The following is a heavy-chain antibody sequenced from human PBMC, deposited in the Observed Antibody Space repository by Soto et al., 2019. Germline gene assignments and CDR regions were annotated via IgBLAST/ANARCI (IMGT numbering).Heavy chain of an antibody. V-gene: IGHV3-23*01. D-gene: IGHD6-13*01. CDR3: ARVGVSSWWEYHYYYGMDV. CDR2: ISGSGATT. J-gene: IGHJ6*02. Sequence: GGSLRLSCAASGFTFSNYAMSWVRQAPGKGLEWVSGISGSGATTYYADSVQGRFAISRDNSKNTLYLQMNSLGAEDTAVYYCARVGVSSWWEYHYYYGMDVWGQGTTVTVSS. CDR1: GFTFSNYA.